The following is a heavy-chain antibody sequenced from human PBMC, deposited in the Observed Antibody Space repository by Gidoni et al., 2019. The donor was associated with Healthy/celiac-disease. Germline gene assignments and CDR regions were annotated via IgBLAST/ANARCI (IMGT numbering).Heavy chain of an antibody. D-gene: IGHD3-10*01. Sequence: EVQLVESGGGLVQPGGSLRLSCAASGFTFSSYWMRWVRQAPGKGLEWVANIKQDGSEKYYVDSVKGRFTISRDNAKNSLYLQMNSLRAEDTAVYYCARDLSGVLWFGEPFDYWGQGTLVTVSS. V-gene: IGHV3-7*01. CDR1: GFTFSSYW. CDR3: ARDLSGVLWFGEPFDY. CDR2: IKQDGSEK. J-gene: IGHJ4*02.